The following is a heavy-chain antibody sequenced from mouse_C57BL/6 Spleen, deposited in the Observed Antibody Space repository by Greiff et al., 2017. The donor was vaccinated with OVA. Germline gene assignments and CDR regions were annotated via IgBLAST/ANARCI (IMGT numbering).Heavy chain of an antibody. CDR3: ARRVDYGEDYYAMDY. J-gene: IGHJ4*01. Sequence: EVQLQQSGPELVKPGASVKIPCKASGYTFTDYNMDWVKQSHGKSLEWIGDINPNNGGTIYNQKFKGKATLTVDKSSSTAYMELRSLTSEDTAVYYCARRVDYGEDYYAMDYWGQGTSVTVSS. V-gene: IGHV1-18*01. D-gene: IGHD2-4*01. CDR2: INPNNGGT. CDR1: GYTFTDYN.